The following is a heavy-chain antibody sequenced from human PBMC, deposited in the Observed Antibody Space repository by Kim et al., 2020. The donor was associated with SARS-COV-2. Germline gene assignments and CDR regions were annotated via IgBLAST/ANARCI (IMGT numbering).Heavy chain of an antibody. CDR2: T. D-gene: IGHD6-19*01. Sequence: TYSNPSLKSRVTISVDTSKNQFSLKLSSVTAADTAVYYCAREPLAGGMDVWGQGTTVTVSS. CDR3: AREPLAGGMDV. V-gene: IGHV4-39*02. J-gene: IGHJ6*02.